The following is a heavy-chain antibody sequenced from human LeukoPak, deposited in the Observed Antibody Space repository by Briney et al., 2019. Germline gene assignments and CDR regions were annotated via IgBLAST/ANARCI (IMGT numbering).Heavy chain of an antibody. CDR3: AKVPSGYGMDV. CDR2: ISYDASNK. J-gene: IGHJ6*04. V-gene: IGHV3-30*18. CDR1: GFTLSNYG. Sequence: GGSLRLSCAASGFTLSNYGMHWVRQAPGKGLEWVAAISYDASNKYYSDSVKGRFTISRDNSKNTLYLQMNGLRAEDTAVYYCAKVPSGYGMDVGGKGTTVTVSS.